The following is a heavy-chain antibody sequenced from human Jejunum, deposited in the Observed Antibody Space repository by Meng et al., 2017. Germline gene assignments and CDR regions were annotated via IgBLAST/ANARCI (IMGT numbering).Heavy chain of an antibody. Sequence: QVQLVQSGAEVKKPGSSVKVSCKASGGTFSIYTINWVRQAPGQGLEWMGKIVPVLGLADYAQKFQGRVTITADRSTSTAYMELSSLRSEDTAMYYCARDGDTYVGGYYFDYWGQGTLVTVSS. CDR2: IVPVLGLA. V-gene: IGHV1-69*08. J-gene: IGHJ4*02. D-gene: IGHD5-18*01. CDR1: GGTFSIYT. CDR3: ARDGDTYVGGYYFDY.